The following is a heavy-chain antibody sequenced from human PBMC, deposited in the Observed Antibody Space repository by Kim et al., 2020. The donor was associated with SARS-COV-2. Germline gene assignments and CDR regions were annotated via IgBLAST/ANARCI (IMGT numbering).Heavy chain of an antibody. D-gene: IGHD3-22*01. J-gene: IGHJ3*02. Sequence: ADSVEGPVTISRDNSKNTLDLQMNSMGAADTGVYYCARAEDSRGLDAFDIWGQGTMVTVSS. CDR3: ARAEDSRGLDAFDI. V-gene: IGHV3-30*01.